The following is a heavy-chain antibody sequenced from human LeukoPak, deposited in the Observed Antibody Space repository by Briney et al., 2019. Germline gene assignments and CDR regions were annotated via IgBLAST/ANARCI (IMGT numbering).Heavy chain of an antibody. CDR2: XNHSGST. J-gene: IGHJ6*02. V-gene: IGHV4-34*01. D-gene: IGHD2-2*01. CDR1: GGSFSGYY. Sequence: PSETLSLTCAVYGGSFSGYYWSWIRQPPGKGLEWIGEXNHSGSTDYNPSLKSRVTISVDTSKNQFSLKLSSVTAADTAVYYCARGRVVPAISYYYYGMDVWGQGTTVTVSS. CDR3: ARGRVVPAISYYYYGMDV.